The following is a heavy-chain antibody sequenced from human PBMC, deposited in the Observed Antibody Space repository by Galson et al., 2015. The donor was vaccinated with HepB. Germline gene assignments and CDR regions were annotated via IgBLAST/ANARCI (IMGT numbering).Heavy chain of an antibody. CDR3: ARARTKTGEAYYYYMDV. V-gene: IGHV3-7*01. CDR1: GFTFSIHW. D-gene: IGHD7-27*01. J-gene: IGHJ6*03. Sequence: SLRLSCAASGFTFSIHWMSWVRQAPGKGLEWVANINEDGTEKYYVDSVKGRFIISRDNAKNSLYLQMNSLRAEDTAMYYCARARTKTGEAYYYYMDVWGKGTTVTVSS. CDR2: INEDGTEK.